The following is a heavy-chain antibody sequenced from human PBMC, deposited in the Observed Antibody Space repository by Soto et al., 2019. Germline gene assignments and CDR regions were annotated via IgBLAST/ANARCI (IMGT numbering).Heavy chain of an antibody. CDR2: IYHSGST. D-gene: IGHD4-17*01. J-gene: IGHJ6*02. CDR3: ARDRTIYGDLVYYYYGMDV. Sequence: SETLSLTCAVSGGSISSSNWWSWVRQPPGKGLEWIGEIYHSGSTNYNPSLKSGVTISVDKSKNQFSLKLSSVTAADTAVYYCARDRTIYGDLVYYYYGMDVWGQGTTVTVSS. V-gene: IGHV4-4*02. CDR1: GGSISSSNW.